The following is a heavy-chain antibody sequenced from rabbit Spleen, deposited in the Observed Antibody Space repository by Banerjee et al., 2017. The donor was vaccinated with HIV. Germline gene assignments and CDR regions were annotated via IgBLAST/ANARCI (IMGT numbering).Heavy chain of an antibody. J-gene: IGHJ4*01. CDR3: ARETSSGWGVVSYYFNL. D-gene: IGHD4-1*01. CDR1: GFSFSSKLY. V-gene: IGHV1S45*01. Sequence: QEQLEASGGDLVKPEGSLTLTCTASGFSFSSKLYMCWVRQPPGKGLEWIGCIYGGTSGTTYYATWAKGRFTVSKTSSTTVTLQATSLTAADTATYFCARETSSGWGVVSYYFNLWGPGTLVTVS. CDR2: IYGGTSGTT.